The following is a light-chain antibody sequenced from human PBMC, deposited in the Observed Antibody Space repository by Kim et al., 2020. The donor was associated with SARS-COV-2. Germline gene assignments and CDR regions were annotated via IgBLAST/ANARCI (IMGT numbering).Light chain of an antibody. J-gene: IGKJ1*01. CDR3: QQYNRLST. V-gene: IGKV1-5*01. CDR1: QSVSTW. CDR2: DAF. Sequence: SAAVGNRTTITCPASQSVSTWLAEYQQKPGEAPKLLIYDAFRLESGLPSRCSGGGSGTDFTLTSSSLQPDDFATYYCQQYNRLSTFGQGTKVDIK.